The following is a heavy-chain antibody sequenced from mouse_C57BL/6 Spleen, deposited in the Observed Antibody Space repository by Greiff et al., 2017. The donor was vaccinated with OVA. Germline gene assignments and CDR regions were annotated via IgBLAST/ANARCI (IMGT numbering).Heavy chain of an antibody. CDR2: INPNYGTT. J-gene: IGHJ4*01. D-gene: IGHD2-4*01. CDR3: ARFYYDYDIYAMDY. CDR1: GYSFTDYN. Sequence: LVESGPELVKPGASVKISCKASGYSFTDYNMNWVKQSNGKSLEWIGVINPNYGTTSYNQKFKGKATLTVDQSSSTAYMQLNSLTSEDSAVYYCARFYYDYDIYAMDYWGQGTSVTVSS. V-gene: IGHV1-39*01.